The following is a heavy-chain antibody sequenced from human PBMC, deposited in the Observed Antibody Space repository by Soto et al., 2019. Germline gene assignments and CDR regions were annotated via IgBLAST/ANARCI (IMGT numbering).Heavy chain of an antibody. J-gene: IGHJ6*02. Sequence: GGSLRLSCAVSGFNFSSYAMSWVRQAPGKGLEWVSAISGSGGSTYYADSVKGRFTISRDNSKNTLYLQMNSLRAEDTAVYYCAKDGSSWYVHYYYYGMDVWGQGTTVTVSS. V-gene: IGHV3-23*01. CDR1: GFNFSSYA. D-gene: IGHD6-13*01. CDR2: ISGSGGST. CDR3: AKDGSSWYVHYYYYGMDV.